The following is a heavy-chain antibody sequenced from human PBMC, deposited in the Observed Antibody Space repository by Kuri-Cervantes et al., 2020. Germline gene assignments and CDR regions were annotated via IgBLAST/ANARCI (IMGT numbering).Heavy chain of an antibody. CDR2: INTNTGNP. CDR3: ARVLWFRELPPYYYYMDV. Sequence: VKVSCKASGGTFSSYDINWVRQATGQGLEWMGWINTNTGNPTYAQDFTGRFVFSLDTSVNTAYLQISSLKAEDTAVYYCARVLWFRELPPYYYYMDVWGKGTTVTVSS. D-gene: IGHD3-10*01. J-gene: IGHJ6*03. V-gene: IGHV7-4-1*02. CDR1: GGTFSSYD.